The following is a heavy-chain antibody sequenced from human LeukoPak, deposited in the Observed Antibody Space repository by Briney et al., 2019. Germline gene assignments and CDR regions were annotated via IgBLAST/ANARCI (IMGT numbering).Heavy chain of an antibody. V-gene: IGHV3-11*04. CDR2: ISSSGSTI. J-gene: IGHJ4*02. CDR1: GFTFSDYY. CDR3: AKQFQIGVNYFDY. Sequence: KPGGSLRLSCAASGFTFSDYYMSWIRQAPGRGLEWVSYISSSGSTIYYADSVNGRFTISRDNAKNSLYLQMNSLRAEDTAVYYCAKQFQIGVNYFDYWGQGTPVTVSS. D-gene: IGHD3-22*01.